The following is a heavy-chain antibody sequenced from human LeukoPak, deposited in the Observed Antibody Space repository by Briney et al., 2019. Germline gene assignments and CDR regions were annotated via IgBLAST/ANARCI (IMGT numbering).Heavy chain of an antibody. Sequence: SETLSLTCTVSGGSISSYYWSWIRRPPGKGLEWIGYIYYSGSTNYNPSLKSRVTISVDTSKNQFSLKLSSVTAADTAVYYCASALWLNGMDVWGQGTTVTVSS. CDR3: ASALWLNGMDV. J-gene: IGHJ6*02. D-gene: IGHD5-18*01. CDR2: IYYSGST. CDR1: GGSISSYY. V-gene: IGHV4-59*01.